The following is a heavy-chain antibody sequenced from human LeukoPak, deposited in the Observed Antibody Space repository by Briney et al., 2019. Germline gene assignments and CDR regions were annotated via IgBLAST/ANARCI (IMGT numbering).Heavy chain of an antibody. V-gene: IGHV3-9*01. CDR3: AKGRGYSYGYLADY. CDR2: INWNSGSI. CDR1: GFTFYEYA. J-gene: IGHJ4*02. D-gene: IGHD5-18*01. Sequence: SLRLSCAASGFTFYEYAMHWVRQAPGEGLEGGSGINWNSGSIGYADSVKGRFTISRDNAQNSLYLQKNSLRAEDTALYYCAKGRGYSYGYLADYWGQGTLVTVSS.